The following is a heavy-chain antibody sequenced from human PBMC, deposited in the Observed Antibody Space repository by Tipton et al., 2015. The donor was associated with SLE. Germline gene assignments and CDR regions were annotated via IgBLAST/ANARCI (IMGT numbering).Heavy chain of an antibody. V-gene: IGHV4-61*02. CDR1: GGSISSGTYY. D-gene: IGHD6-13*01. Sequence: TLSLTCTVSGGSISSGTYYWTWIRPPAGKGLEWIGRIYTSWSTNYNPSLKSRVTISVDTSKNQFSLRLTSVTAADTAVYYCARGVHQLGRFDYWGRGTLVTVSS. CDR3: ARGVHQLGRFDY. CDR2: IYTSWST. J-gene: IGHJ4*02.